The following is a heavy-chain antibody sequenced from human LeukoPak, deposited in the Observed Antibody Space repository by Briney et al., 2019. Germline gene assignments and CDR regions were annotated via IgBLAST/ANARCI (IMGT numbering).Heavy chain of an antibody. CDR3: ARDTHYNFCSGHYQYYYYMDV. CDR2: IYSAGST. V-gene: IGHV3-66*02. D-gene: IGHD3-3*01. Sequence: TGGSLRLSCAASGFTVSSNYMSWVRQAPGKGLEWVSVIYSAGSTYYADSVKGRFTISRDNSKNTLYLQMNSLRAEDTAVYYCARDTHYNFCSGHYQYYYYMDVWGKGTTVTVSS. J-gene: IGHJ6*03. CDR1: GFTVSSNY.